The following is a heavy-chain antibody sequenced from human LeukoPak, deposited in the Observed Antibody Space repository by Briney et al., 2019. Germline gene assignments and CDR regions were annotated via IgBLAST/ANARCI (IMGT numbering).Heavy chain of an antibody. Sequence: GGSLRLSCAASGFTFSSYGMHWVREAPGKGLEWVAFIRYDGSNKYYADSVKGGFTISRDNYKNTLYVKMNSLRAEDTAVYYCAKRPLIRNWFDPWGQGTLVTVSS. CDR2: IRYDGSNK. CDR1: GFTFSSYG. D-gene: IGHD2-21*01. J-gene: IGHJ5*02. CDR3: AKRPLIRNWFDP. V-gene: IGHV3-30*02.